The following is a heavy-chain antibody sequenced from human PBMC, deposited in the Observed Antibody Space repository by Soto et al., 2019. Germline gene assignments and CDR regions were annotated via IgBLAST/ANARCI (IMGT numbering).Heavy chain of an antibody. CDR2: SSSSSSTI. J-gene: IGHJ3*02. CDR3: ARENTTLGDDAFDI. Sequence: GWNPRLSCAASGFTFSSYIMNWVRQATGKGLERVSYSSSSSSTIYYADSVKGRFTISRDNAKNSLNLQTNSLRAEDRAVYYCARENTTLGDDAFDIWGQGTMVTVS. CDR1: GFTFSSYI. V-gene: IGHV3-48*01. D-gene: IGHD1-1*01.